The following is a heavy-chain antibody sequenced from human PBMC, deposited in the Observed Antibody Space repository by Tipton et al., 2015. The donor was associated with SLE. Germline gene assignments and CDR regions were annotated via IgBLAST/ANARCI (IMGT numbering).Heavy chain of an antibody. CDR3: ARDRTPELRFLEWLPAEYYMDV. V-gene: IGHV3-30-3*01. J-gene: IGHJ6*03. CDR1: GFTFSNYA. CDR2: ISYVGSNK. D-gene: IGHD3-3*01. Sequence: SLRLSCAASGFTFSNYAIHWVRQAPGKGLEWVAVISYVGSNKYYADSVKGRLTISRDNSKNTLYLQMNSLRAEDTAVYYCARDRTPELRFLEWLPAEYYMDVWGKGTTVTVSS.